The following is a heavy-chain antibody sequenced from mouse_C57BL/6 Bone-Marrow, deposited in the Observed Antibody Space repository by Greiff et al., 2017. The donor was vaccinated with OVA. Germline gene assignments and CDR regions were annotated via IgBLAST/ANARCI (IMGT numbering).Heavy chain of an antibody. D-gene: IGHD2-3*01. CDR2: IHPNSGST. CDR3: ARLGGYYADFDY. CDR1: GYTFTSYW. J-gene: IGHJ2*01. V-gene: IGHV1-64*01. Sequence: QVQLQQSGAELVKPGASVKLSCKASGYTFTSYWMHWVKQRPGQGLEWIGMIHPNSGSTNYNEKFKSKATLTVDKSSSTAYMQLSSLTSEDSAVYYCARLGGYYADFDYWGQGTTLTVSS.